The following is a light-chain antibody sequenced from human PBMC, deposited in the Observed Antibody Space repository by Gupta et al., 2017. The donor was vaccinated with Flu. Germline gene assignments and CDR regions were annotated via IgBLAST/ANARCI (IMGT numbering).Light chain of an antibody. Sequence: GKTVRITCHGDSIRSYYANWYHQKTAPAPVLVIFGYNNRLSGIPDRFSASNSANRASLTITGAQAEDDADYYCNSLDSIGNRLLFGGGTKLTVL. J-gene: IGLJ3*02. CDR2: GYN. CDR1: SIRSYY. CDR3: NSLDSIGNRLL. V-gene: IGLV3-19*01.